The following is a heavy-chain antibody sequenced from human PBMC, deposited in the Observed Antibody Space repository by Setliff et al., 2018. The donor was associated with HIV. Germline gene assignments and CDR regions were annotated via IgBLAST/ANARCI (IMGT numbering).Heavy chain of an antibody. D-gene: IGHD6-19*01. Sequence: SETLSLTCAVYGGSFSGYSWIWIRQPPGKGLEWIGEINHSGSANYNPSLKSRVTISLDTSRNQFSLRLSYVTAADTAVYYCARQGAVTGHSFDYWGQGALVTVSS. CDR2: INHSGSA. CDR1: GGSFSGYS. J-gene: IGHJ4*02. CDR3: ARQGAVTGHSFDY. V-gene: IGHV4-34*01.